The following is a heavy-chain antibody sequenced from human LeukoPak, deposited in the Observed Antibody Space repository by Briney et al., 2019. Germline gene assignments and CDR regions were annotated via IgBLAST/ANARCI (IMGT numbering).Heavy chain of an antibody. V-gene: IGHV4-59*08. CDR3: ARIGEEDYYYYYGMDV. Sequence: PSETLSLTCTVSGGSINSYYWSWIRQPPGKGLEWIGYIYYSGSTNYNPSLKSRVTISVDTSKNQFSLKLSSVTAADTAVYYCARIGEEDYYYYYGMDVWGQGTTVTVSS. CDR1: GGSINSYY. CDR2: IYYSGST. J-gene: IGHJ6*02.